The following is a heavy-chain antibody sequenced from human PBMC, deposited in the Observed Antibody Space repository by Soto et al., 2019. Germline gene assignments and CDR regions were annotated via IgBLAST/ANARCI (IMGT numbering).Heavy chain of an antibody. Sequence: QVQMVQSGAEVKKPGASVKVSCKASGHTFTGHHMHWVRQAPGQGLEWMGLIDPDIGDTKYAQKFQGRITSTSDTSITTAYMELRGLRSDDTAVYYCGLEPTGTGGFDYWGQGTLVTVS. V-gene: IGHV1-2*02. CDR2: IDPDIGDT. CDR3: GLEPTGTGGFDY. CDR1: GHTFTGHH. D-gene: IGHD7-27*01. J-gene: IGHJ4*02.